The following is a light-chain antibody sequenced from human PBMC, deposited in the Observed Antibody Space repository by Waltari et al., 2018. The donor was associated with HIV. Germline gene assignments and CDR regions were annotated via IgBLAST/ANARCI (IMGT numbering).Light chain of an antibody. J-gene: IGLJ3*02. V-gene: IGLV2-14*01. CDR2: AVT. Sequence: QSALAQPAPVSGSPGQPIPPSCPGVGRALYKDFTWYQHRPGEAPKVTIYAVTNRPSGVSHRFSGSKSGNTASLTISGLQSEDEADYFCTSYISSATPEFGGGTRLTVL. CDR3: TSYISSATPE. CDR1: GRALYKD.